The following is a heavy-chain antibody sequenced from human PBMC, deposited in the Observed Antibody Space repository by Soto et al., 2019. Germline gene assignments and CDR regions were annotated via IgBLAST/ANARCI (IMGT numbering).Heavy chain of an antibody. CDR3: ARLYYYGSGSYRYYYYYMDV. D-gene: IGHD3-10*01. CDR1: GGSISSYY. Sequence: SETLSLTCTVSGGSISSYYWSWIRQPPGKGLEWIGYIYYSGSTNYNPSLKSRVTISVDTSKNQFSLKLSSVTAADTAVYYCARLYYYGSGSYRYYYYYMDVWGKGTTVTVSS. J-gene: IGHJ6*03. CDR2: IYYSGST. V-gene: IGHV4-59*08.